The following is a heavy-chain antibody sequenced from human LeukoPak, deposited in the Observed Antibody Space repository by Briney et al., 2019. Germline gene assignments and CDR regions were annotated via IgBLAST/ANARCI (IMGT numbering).Heavy chain of an antibody. J-gene: IGHJ6*03. D-gene: IGHD2-2*01. CDR1: GGSISSSSYY. CDR2: IYYSGST. CDR3: ARHYCSSTGCIFYMDV. Sequence: PSETLSLTCTVSGGSISSSSYYWGWIRQPPGKGLEWIGSIYYSGSTYYNPSLKSRVTISVDTSKNQFSLKLSSVIAADTAVYYCARHYCSSTGCIFYMDVWGKGTTVTVSS. V-gene: IGHV4-39*01.